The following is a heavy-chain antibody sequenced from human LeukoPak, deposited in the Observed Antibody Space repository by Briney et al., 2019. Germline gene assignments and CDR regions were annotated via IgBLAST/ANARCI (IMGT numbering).Heavy chain of an antibody. V-gene: IGHV1-2*02. CDR2: VNPRNGGT. D-gene: IGHD3-10*01. Sequence: GASVKVSCKASGYDFTGYYVHWVRQAPGHGFEWMGWVNPRNGGTHYAQNFQVRVTITGDTSITTAYMELGSLTSDDTAVYYCATGLQYGLWGVPYFYYMHAWGKGTTVTVSS. J-gene: IGHJ6*03. CDR3: ATGLQYGLWGVPYFYYMHA. CDR1: GYDFTGYY.